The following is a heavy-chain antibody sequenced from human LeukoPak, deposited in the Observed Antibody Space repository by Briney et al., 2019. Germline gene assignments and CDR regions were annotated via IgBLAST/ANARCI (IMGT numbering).Heavy chain of an antibody. CDR3: ARVVTMVRGVPRAFDM. D-gene: IGHD3-10*01. Sequence: GESLKISCKSSGYIFTNYYIGWVRQMPGKGLEWMRINYPGDSDTRHSPSFQGQVTISADKSTSTAYVQWNSLKASDTAMYYCARVVTMVRGVPRAFDMWGQGTMVIVSS. J-gene: IGHJ3*02. CDR2: NYPGDSDT. CDR1: GYIFTNYY. V-gene: IGHV5-51*01.